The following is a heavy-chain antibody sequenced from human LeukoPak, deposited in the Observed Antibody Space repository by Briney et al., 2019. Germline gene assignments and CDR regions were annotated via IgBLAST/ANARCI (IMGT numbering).Heavy chain of an antibody. V-gene: IGHV3-23*01. D-gene: IGHD5-24*01. CDR3: ARDQKEIYYFDY. J-gene: IGHJ4*02. CDR1: GFTFSSYA. Sequence: PGGSLRLSCAASGFTFSSYAMSWVRQAPGKGPEWVSAISHSGGTTYYADSVKGRFTITRDNSKNTLYLQMNSLRAEDTAVYYCARDQKEIYYFDYWGQGTLVTVSS. CDR2: ISHSGGTT.